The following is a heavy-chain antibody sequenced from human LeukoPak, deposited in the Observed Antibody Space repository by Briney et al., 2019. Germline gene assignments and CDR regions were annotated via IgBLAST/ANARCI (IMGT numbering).Heavy chain of an antibody. D-gene: IGHD1-1*01. CDR2: ISYDGSNK. V-gene: IGHV3-30*18. J-gene: IGHJ4*02. Sequence: GRSLRLSCAASGFTFSSYGMHWVRQAPGKGLEWVAVISYDGSNKYYADSVEGRFTISRDNSKNTLYLQMNSLRAEDTAVYYCAKSQLDLDYWGQGTLVTVSS. CDR3: AKSQLDLDY. CDR1: GFTFSSYG.